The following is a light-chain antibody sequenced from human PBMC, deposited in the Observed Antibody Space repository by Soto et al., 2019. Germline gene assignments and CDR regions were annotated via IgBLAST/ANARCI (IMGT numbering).Light chain of an antibody. Sequence: DIQMTQSPSSLSASVGDRVTITCQASQDIKNYLNWYQHKPGKAPKLLIYDASHLEPGVPSRFSGSGSGTVFSFTISSLQPEDIATYFCQQYDHLPPTFGPGTKV. J-gene: IGKJ3*01. CDR2: DAS. V-gene: IGKV1-33*01. CDR1: QDIKNY. CDR3: QQYDHLPPT.